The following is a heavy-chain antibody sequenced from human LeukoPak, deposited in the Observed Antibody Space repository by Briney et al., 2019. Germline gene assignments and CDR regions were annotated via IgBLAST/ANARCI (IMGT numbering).Heavy chain of an antibody. CDR2: IRAYNADA. V-gene: IGHV1-18*01. D-gene: IGHD2-2*02. J-gene: IGHJ5*01. CDR3: ARDGLSYTNPNNWFDP. Sequence: ASVKVSCKASGYPFTSYYSNWVRQAPGQGLEWMGWIRAYNADANYAQNLQVRVTMTTDTSTDTAYLELRSLRSDATAVYYCARDGLSYTNPNNWFDPWGQGTLVTVSS. CDR1: GYPFTSYY.